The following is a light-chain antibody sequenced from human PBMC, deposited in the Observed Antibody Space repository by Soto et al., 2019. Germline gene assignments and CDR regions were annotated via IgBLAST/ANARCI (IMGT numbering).Light chain of an antibody. CDR3: QQYGSSSWT. V-gene: IGKV3-20*01. CDR2: GTS. J-gene: IGKJ1*01. Sequence: EIVLTQSPGTLSLSPGERATLSCRASQNVSSSYLACYQQKPGQAPRLLIYGTSSRATAIPDRFSGSGSGTDFTLTISRLEPEDFAVYYCQQYGSSSWTFGQGTKVEIK. CDR1: QNVSSSY.